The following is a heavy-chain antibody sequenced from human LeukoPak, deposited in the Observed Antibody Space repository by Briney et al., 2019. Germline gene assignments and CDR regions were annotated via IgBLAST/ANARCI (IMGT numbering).Heavy chain of an antibody. CDR3: ARTGLFYYDAFDI. CDR2: IYYSGST. V-gene: IGHV4-59*01. J-gene: IGHJ3*02. CDR1: GGSFSGYY. D-gene: IGHD1-26*01. Sequence: SETLSLTCAVYGGSFSGYYWSWIRQPPGKGLEWIGYIYYSGSTNYNPSLKSRVTISVDTSKNQFSLKLSSVTAADTAVYYCARTGLFYYDAFDIWGQGTMVTVSS.